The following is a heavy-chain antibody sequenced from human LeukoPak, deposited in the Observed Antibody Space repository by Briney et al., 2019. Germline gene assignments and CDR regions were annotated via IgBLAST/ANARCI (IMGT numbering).Heavy chain of an antibody. D-gene: IGHD4-17*01. CDR3: ATGLRGGYNWFDP. J-gene: IGHJ5*02. V-gene: IGHV1-46*01. CDR2: INPSGGST. CDR1: GYTFISYY. Sequence: ASVKVSCKASGYTFISYYMHWVRQAPGQGLEWMGIINPSGGSTSYAQKFQGRVTMTEDTSTDTAYTELSSLRSEDTAVYYCATGLRGGYNWFDPWGQGTLVTVSS.